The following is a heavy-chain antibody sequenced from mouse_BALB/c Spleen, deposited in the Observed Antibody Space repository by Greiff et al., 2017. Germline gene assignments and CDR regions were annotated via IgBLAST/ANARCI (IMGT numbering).Heavy chain of an antibody. Sequence: VQLRQPGAELVRPGASVKLSCKASGYTFTSYWINWVKQRPGQGLEWIGNIYPSDSYTNYNQKFKDKATLTVDKSSSTAYMQLSSPTSEDSAVYYCTRWRVYYGRYFDVWGAGTTVTVSS. CDR2: IYPSDSYT. J-gene: IGHJ1*01. CDR1: GYTFTSYW. CDR3: TRWRVYYGRYFDV. D-gene: IGHD1-2*01. V-gene: IGHV1-69*02.